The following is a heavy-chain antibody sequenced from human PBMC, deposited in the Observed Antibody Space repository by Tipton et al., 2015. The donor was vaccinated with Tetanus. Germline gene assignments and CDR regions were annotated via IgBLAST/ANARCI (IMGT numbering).Heavy chain of an antibody. Sequence: QLVQSGGEVKKPGESLKISCKGSGYIFNNYWIGWVRQKPGKGLEWMGIIYPGDSDTRYSPSFQGQVTISVDKSINTAYLQWSSLKASDTSMFYCARAHCTDGVCNFDFWGQGTLVTVSS. D-gene: IGHD2-8*01. V-gene: IGHV5-51*01. J-gene: IGHJ4*02. CDR2: IYPGDSDT. CDR1: GYIFNNYW. CDR3: ARAHCTDGVCNFDF.